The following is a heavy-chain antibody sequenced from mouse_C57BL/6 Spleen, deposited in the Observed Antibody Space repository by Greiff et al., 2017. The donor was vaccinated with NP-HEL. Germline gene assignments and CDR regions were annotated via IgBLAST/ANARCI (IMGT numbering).Heavy chain of an antibody. J-gene: IGHJ4*01. D-gene: IGHD3-1*01. CDR1: GYSFTSYY. CDR3: ALGYYYAMDY. CDR2: IYPGSGNT. V-gene: IGHV1-66*01. Sequence: QVQLQQSGPELVKPGASVKISCKASGYSFTSYYIHWVKQRPGQGLEWIGWIYPGSGNTKYNEKFKGKATLTADTSSSTAYMQLSSLTSEDSAVYYCALGYYYAMDYWGQGTSVTVSS.